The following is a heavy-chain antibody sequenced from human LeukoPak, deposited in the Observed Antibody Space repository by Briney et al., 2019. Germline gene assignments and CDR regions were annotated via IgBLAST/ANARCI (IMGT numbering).Heavy chain of an antibody. D-gene: IGHD1-1*01. J-gene: IGHJ5*02. CDR2: FYYRGST. CDR1: GGSVTSGSYY. CDR3: ARGGLQLPNH. V-gene: IGHV4-61*01. Sequence: SETLSLTCTVSGGSVTSGSYYWSWIRQPPGKGLEYIGCFYYRGSTKYNPSLKSRVAISVDTSKNQFSLRLSSVTAADTAVYYCARGGLQLPNHWGQGTLVTVSS.